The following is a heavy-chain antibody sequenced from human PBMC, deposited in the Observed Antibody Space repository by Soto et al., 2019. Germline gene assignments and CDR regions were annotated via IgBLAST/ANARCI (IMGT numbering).Heavy chain of an antibody. Sequence: ASVKVSCKASGYTFTSYYMHWVRQAPGQGLEWMGIINPSGGSTSYAQKFQGRVTMTRDTSTSTVYMELSSLRSEDTAVYYCARFTYYDFWSGYYNGPTTNWGQGTLVTVSS. J-gene: IGHJ4*02. CDR2: INPSGGST. D-gene: IGHD3-3*01. CDR1: GYTFTSYY. CDR3: ARFTYYDFWSGYYNGPTTN. V-gene: IGHV1-46*01.